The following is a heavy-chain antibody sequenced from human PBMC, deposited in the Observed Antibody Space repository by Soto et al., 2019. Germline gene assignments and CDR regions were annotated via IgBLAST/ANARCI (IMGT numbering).Heavy chain of an antibody. V-gene: IGHV3-23*01. J-gene: IGHJ3*02. CDR1: GFTFSSYA. D-gene: IGHD5-18*01. CDR2: ISGSGGST. CDR3: AKASIIQLWSHDAFDI. Sequence: GGSLRLSCAASGFTFSSYAMNWVRQAPGKGLEWVSAISGSGGSTYYVDSVKGRFTISRDNSKNTLYLQMNSLRAEDTAVYYCAKASIIQLWSHDAFDIWGQGTMVTVSS.